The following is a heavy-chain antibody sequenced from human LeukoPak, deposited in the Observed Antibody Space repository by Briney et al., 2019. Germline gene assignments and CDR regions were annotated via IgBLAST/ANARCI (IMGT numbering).Heavy chain of an antibody. D-gene: IGHD3-22*01. CDR2: IHPKSGGA. Sequence: ASVMLSCKASAYTFTSNYIHWVRQAPGQGLEWVGRIHPKSGGADYAQKFRDRVTLTRDTSINTAYMELSGLRSDDAAVYYCARAYYDSSGYFGWGTDYYYYYMDVWGEGTTVTISS. J-gene: IGHJ6*03. CDR3: ARAYYDSSGYFGWGTDYYYYYMDV. CDR1: AYTFTSNY. V-gene: IGHV1-2*06.